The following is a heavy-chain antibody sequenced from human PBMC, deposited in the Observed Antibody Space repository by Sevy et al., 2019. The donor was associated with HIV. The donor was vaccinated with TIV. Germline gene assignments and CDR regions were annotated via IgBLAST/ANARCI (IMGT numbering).Heavy chain of an antibody. CDR1: GFTFSSYG. J-gene: IGHJ6*02. D-gene: IGHD6-13*01. CDR3: ARGPRIAPAGPPLATGDYYGMDV. CDR2: IWYDGSNK. V-gene: IGHV3-33*01. Sequence: GGSLRLSCAASGFTFSSYGMHWVRQAPGKGLEWVAVIWYDGSNKYYADSVKGRFTISRDNSKNTLYLQMNSLRAEDTAVYYCARGPRIAPAGPPLATGDYYGMDVWGQGTTITVSS.